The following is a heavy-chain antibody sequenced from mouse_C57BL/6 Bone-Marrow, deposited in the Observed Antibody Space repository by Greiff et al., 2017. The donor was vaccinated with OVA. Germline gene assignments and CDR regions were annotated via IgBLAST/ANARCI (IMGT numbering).Heavy chain of an antibody. CDR3: AGGTGPDY. D-gene: IGHD4-1*01. CDR2: ISSGSSTI. Sequence: DVMLVESGGGLVKPGGSLKLSCAASGFTFSDYGMHWVRQAPEKGLEWVAYISSGSSTIYYADTVKGRFTISRDNAKNTLFLQMTSLRSEDTAMYYCAGGTGPDYWGQGTTLTVSS. V-gene: IGHV5-17*01. J-gene: IGHJ2*01. CDR1: GFTFSDYG.